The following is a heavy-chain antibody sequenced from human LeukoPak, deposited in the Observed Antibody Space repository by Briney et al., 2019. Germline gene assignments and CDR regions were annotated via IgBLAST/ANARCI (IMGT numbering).Heavy chain of an antibody. CDR1: GYTFTGYY. D-gene: IGHD2-2*01. Sequence: AASVKVSCKASGYTFTGYYMHWVRQAPGQGLEWMGWINPNSGGTNYAQKFQGRVTMTRDTSISTAYMELSRLRSDDTAVYYCARGPQLLGDWFDPWGQGTLVTVSS. J-gene: IGHJ5*02. CDR2: INPNSGGT. CDR3: ARGPQLLGDWFDP. V-gene: IGHV1-2*02.